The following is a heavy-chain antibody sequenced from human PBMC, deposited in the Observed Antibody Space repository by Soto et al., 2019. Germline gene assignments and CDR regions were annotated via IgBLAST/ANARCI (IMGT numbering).Heavy chain of an antibody. V-gene: IGHV4-39*01. J-gene: IGHJ6*02. Sequence: GTLDLTCTVSGGSISSDSFYWAWIRQPPGKGLEWIGFIYYSGDTYYNPSLAGRLTMSVDTSNQFSLTLRSVTAADTAIYYFARNQPQRYCSGGTCRPAYGMDVCGQGTTVTVSS. CDR1: GGSISSDSFY. CDR2: IYYSGDT. D-gene: IGHD2-15*01. CDR3: ARNQPQRYCSGGTCRPAYGMDV.